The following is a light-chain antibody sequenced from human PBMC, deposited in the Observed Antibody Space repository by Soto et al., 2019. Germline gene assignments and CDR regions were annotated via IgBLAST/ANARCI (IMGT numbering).Light chain of an antibody. Sequence: QSVLIQPPSASGTPGQRVTISCSGSISNIGTNFVNWYQQLPGTAPKLLIYSNNQRPSGVPDRFSGSKSGTSASPAISGLQSADEADYYCAAWDDSLNGVVFGGGTKLTVL. CDR3: AAWDDSLNGVV. V-gene: IGLV1-44*01. CDR2: SNN. J-gene: IGLJ2*01. CDR1: ISNIGTNF.